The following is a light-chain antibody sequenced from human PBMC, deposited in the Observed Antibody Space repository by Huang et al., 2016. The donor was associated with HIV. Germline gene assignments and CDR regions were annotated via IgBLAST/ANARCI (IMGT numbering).Light chain of an antibody. J-gene: IGKJ2*01. CDR3: QQRSAWLYT. V-gene: IGKV3-11*01. CDR2: DTS. CDR1: QSVSSY. Sequence: EIVLTQSPATLSSSPGERATLSCRASQSVSSYLAWYQQKPGQAPRLLIYDTSHRATGIPGRFSGSGSGTEFTLTISSLEPEDFAVYYCQQRSAWLYTFGQGTKVEIK.